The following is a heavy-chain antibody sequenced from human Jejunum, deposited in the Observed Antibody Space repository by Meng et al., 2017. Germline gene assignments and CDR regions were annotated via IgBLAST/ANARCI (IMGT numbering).Heavy chain of an antibody. D-gene: IGHD6-19*01. Sequence: GGSLRLSCAASGFTLRNYGMHWVRQAPGKGLELVALLWADESNQNYADSVKGRFTISKDKSKNTLYLQMNSLRAEDTAVYYCARDSDTSGRHWYFGLWGRGNQV. J-gene: IGHJ2*01. CDR1: GFTLRNYG. CDR2: LWADESNQ. CDR3: ARDSDTSGRHWYFGL. V-gene: IGHV3-33*01.